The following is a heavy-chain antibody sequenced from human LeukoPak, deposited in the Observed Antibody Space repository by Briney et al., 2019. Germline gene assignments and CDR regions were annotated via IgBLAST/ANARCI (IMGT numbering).Heavy chain of an antibody. CDR2: IYHSGST. CDR1: GGSISSSNW. CDR3: ARGLGPNYYYYYMDV. V-gene: IGHV4-4*02. Sequence: SGTLSLTCAVSGGSISSSNWWSWVRQPPGKGLEWIGEIYHSGSTNYNPSLKSRVTISVDKSKNQFSLKLSSVTAADTAVYYCARGLGPNYYYYYMDVWGKGTTVTVSS. J-gene: IGHJ6*03.